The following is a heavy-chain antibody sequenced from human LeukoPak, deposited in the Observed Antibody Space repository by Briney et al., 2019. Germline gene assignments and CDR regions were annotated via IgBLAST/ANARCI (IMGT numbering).Heavy chain of an antibody. CDR3: ARAPPYIGTYGGATLDI. CDR1: GYTFTGYY. CDR2: INPSGGST. J-gene: IGHJ3*02. Sequence: ASVKVSCKASGYTFTGYYMHWVRQAPGQGLEWMGIINPSGGSTSYAQKFQGRVSVTRDTSTTTVYMELSTLRSDDTAVYYCARAPPYIGTYGGATLDIWGQGTMVTVSS. D-gene: IGHD1-26*01. V-gene: IGHV1-46*01.